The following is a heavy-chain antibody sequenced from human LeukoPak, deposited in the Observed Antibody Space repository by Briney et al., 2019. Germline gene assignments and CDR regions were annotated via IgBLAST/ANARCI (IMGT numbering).Heavy chain of an antibody. CDR1: GFTFSSYG. D-gene: IGHD5-18*01. CDR2: ISYDGSNK. J-gene: IGHJ4*02. V-gene: IGHV3-30*18. CDR3: AKGAFLRGYSYGDKLDY. Sequence: GGSLRLSYAASGFTFSSYGMHWVRQAPGKGLEWVAVISYDGSNKYYADSVKGRFTISRDNSKNTLYLQMNSLRAEDTAVYYCAKGAFLRGYSYGDKLDYWGQGTLVTVSS.